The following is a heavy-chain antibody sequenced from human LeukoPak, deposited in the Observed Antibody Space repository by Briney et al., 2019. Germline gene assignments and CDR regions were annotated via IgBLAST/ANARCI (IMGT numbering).Heavy chain of an antibody. J-gene: IGHJ4*02. Sequence: GGSMRLSCAASGFTFRNYWMHWVRPVHGKGMVWVSRINDDGTFTTYADSVKGRFIISRDNAKNTLYLQMNSLRVEDTAVYYCGREILEPGKTLTYWGQGSLITVSS. CDR1: GFTFRNYW. CDR3: GREILEPGKTLTY. CDR2: INDDGTFT. D-gene: IGHD1-14*01. V-gene: IGHV3-74*01.